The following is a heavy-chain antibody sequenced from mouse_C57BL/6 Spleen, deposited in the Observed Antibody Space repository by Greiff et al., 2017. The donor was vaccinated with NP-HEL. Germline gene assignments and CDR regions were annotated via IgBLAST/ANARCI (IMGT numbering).Heavy chain of an antibody. J-gene: IGHJ2*01. Sequence: EVQVVESGGGLVKPGGSLKLSCAASGFTFSSYAMSWVRQTPEKRLEWVATISDGGSYTYYPDNVKGRFTISRDNAKNNLYLQMSHLKSEDTAMYYCARGDGNLDYWGQGTTLTVSS. CDR1: GFTFSSYA. V-gene: IGHV5-4*01. CDR3: ARGDGNLDY. CDR2: ISDGGSYT. D-gene: IGHD2-1*01.